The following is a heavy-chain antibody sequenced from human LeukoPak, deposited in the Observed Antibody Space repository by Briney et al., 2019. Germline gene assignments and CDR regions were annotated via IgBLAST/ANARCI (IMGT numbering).Heavy chain of an antibody. D-gene: IGHD3-16*01. J-gene: IGHJ3*02. CDR3: ARVWGDAFDI. Sequence: PQTLSLSCTVSRASTRSYSWSSIRHTPRKGHEWIGYIYYSGSTNYNPSLKSRVTISVDTSKNQFSLKLSSVTAADTAVYYCARVWGDAFDIWGQGTMVTVSS. V-gene: IGHV4-59*01. CDR1: RASTRSYS. CDR2: IYYSGST.